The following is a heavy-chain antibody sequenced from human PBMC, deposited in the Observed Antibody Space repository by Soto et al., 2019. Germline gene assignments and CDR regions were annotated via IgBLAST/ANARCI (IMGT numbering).Heavy chain of an antibody. V-gene: IGHV1-69*01. D-gene: IGHD2-21*02. CDR3: ATSGECGGDCSVYGMAV. CDR2: IISIFGTT. J-gene: IGHJ6*02. CDR1: GGTFSTFA. Sequence: QVQLVQSGAEVKKPGSSVKVSCKASGGTFSTFAISWVRQAPGQGLEWMGGIISIFGTTEYAQKFQGSVTIYADESTSTAYMELSSLRSDDTAVYFGATSGECGGDCSVYGMAVWGQGTTVTVSS.